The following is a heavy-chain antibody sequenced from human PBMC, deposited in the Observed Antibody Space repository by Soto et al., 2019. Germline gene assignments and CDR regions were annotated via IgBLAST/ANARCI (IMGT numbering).Heavy chain of an antibody. Sequence: QVQLVQSGAEVKKPGASVKVSCKASGYIFTSHGISWVRQAPGQGLEWMGRISTYNGNTKYAQKLQGRVTMTTDTXXXXXXXXXXXXXXXXXXVYXXXXXXGQWLVSDWGQGTLVTVSS. CDR2: ISTYNGNT. CDR3: XXXXGQWLVSD. D-gene: IGHD6-19*01. V-gene: IGHV1-18*01. J-gene: IGHJ1*01. CDR1: GYIFTSHG.